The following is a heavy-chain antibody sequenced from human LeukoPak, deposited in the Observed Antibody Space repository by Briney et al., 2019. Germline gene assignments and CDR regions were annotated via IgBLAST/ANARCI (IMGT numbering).Heavy chain of an antibody. Sequence: SETLSLTCTVSGGSISSSSYYWGWIRQPPGKRLEWIGSIYYSGSTYYNPSLKSRVTISVDTSKNQFSLKLSSVTAADTAVYYCARQVGAAESMDVWGQGTTVTVSS. J-gene: IGHJ6*02. CDR2: IYYSGST. CDR1: GGSISSSSYY. CDR3: ARQVGAAESMDV. V-gene: IGHV4-39*01. D-gene: IGHD1-26*01.